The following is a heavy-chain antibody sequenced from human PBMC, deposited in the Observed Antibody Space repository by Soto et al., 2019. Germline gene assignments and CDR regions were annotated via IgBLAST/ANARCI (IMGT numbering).Heavy chain of an antibody. V-gene: IGHV1-18*01. D-gene: IGHD6-13*01. CDR2: ITPYNRNT. CDR1: GYTFTSHR. J-gene: IGHJ6*02. Sequence: ASVKVSCKTSGYTFTSHRITWVRQAPGQGLEWMGWITPYNRNTNHAQKFQGRVTMTTDTSAHTAYMELRSLRSDDTAMYYCARDAGIPSNGMDVWGQGTAVTVSS. CDR3: ARDAGIPSNGMDV.